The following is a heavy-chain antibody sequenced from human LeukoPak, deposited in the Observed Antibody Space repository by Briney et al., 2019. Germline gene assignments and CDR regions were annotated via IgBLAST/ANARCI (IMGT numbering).Heavy chain of an antibody. Sequence: GESLKISCKGSGYIFSSYWIGWARQMAGKGLEWMGIIYSGGSDTIYSAPFQGQVTISADKSISNAYVLWNSLRASDTAMYYCARHQYYYDTRAYYIDYWGQGTLVTVSS. D-gene: IGHD3-22*01. V-gene: IGHV5-51*01. CDR1: GYIFSSYW. CDR2: IYSGGSDT. CDR3: ARHQYYYDTRAYYIDY. J-gene: IGHJ4*02.